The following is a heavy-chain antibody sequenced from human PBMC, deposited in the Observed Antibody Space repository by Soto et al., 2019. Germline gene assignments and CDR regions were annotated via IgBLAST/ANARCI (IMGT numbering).Heavy chain of an antibody. CDR1: GGTFSSYA. CDR2: IIPIFGTA. D-gene: IGHD2-2*01. Sequence: QVQLVQSGAEVKKPGSSVKVSCKASGGTFSSYAISWVRQAPGQGLEWMGGIIPIFGTANYAQKFQGRVTITADKSTSTAYMELRRLRSEDTAVYYCARNLYCSSTSCYLPSYYYGMDVWGQGTTVTVSS. CDR3: ARNLYCSSTSCYLPSYYYGMDV. J-gene: IGHJ6*02. V-gene: IGHV1-69*06.